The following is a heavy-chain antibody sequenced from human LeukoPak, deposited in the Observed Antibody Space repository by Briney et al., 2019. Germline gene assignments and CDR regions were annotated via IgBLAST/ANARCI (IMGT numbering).Heavy chain of an antibody. CDR1: GDSISSGSYY. V-gene: IGHV4-61*02. D-gene: IGHD3-3*01. CDR3: ASEGVVRYLFDY. Sequence: SQTLSLTCTVSGDSISSGSYYWSWIRQPAGRRLEWIGRIYTSGITNYNPSLKSRVTISVDTSKNQFSLKLSSVIAADTAFYYCASEGVVRYLFDYWGQGTLVTVSS. CDR2: IYTSGIT. J-gene: IGHJ4*02.